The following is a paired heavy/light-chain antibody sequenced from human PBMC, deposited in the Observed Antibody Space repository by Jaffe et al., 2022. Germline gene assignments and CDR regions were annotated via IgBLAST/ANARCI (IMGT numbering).Light chain of an antibody. V-gene: IGLV1-51*01. J-gene: IGLJ3*02. CDR3: GTWDSSGNWV. CDR2: DNN. CDR1: SSNIGNNY. Sequence: QSVLTQPPSVSAAPGQKVTISCSGSSSNIGNNYVSWYQQLPGTAPKLLIYDNNKRPSGIPDRFSGSKSGTSATLGITGLQTGDEADYYCGTWDSSGNWVFGGGTKLTVL.
Heavy chain of an antibody. CDR2: IYYSGST. CDR1: GGSISSSSYY. Sequence: QLQLQESGPGLVKPSETLSLTCTVSGGSISSSSYYWGWIRQPPGKGLEWIGSIYYSGSTYYNPSLKSRVTISVDTSKNQFSLKLSSVTAADTAVYYCARLIRRGYYGSGSYYMFGYYFDYWGQGTLVTVSS. J-gene: IGHJ4*02. CDR3: ARLIRRGYYGSGSYYMFGYYFDY. V-gene: IGHV4-39*01. D-gene: IGHD3-10*01.